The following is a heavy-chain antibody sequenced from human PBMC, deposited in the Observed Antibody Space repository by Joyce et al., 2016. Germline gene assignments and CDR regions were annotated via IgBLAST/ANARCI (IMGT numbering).Heavy chain of an antibody. D-gene: IGHD3-10*01. CDR1: GYTFVSYG. Sequence: QVQLVQSGADVKKPGTSVKVSCKASGYTFVSYGISWVQQAPGQGIEWIGWISTDNGNTKYGQKFQGRVNMTTDTSTTTAYMELRSLRSDDTAVYYFARDYYGDFDSWGQGTLVTVSS. J-gene: IGHJ4*02. CDR2: ISTDNGNT. CDR3: ARDYYGDFDS. V-gene: IGHV1-18*01.